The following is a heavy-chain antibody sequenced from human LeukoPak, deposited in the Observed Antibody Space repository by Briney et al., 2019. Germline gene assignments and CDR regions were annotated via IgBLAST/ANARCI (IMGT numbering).Heavy chain of an antibody. CDR3: ARVHYGSSWYEFRYFDY. V-gene: IGHV4-61*02. D-gene: IGHD6-13*01. CDR1: GGSITSTTYY. Sequence: SETLSLTCTVSGGSITSTTYYWSWIRQPAGKGLEWIGRIYTSGSTNYNPSLKSRVTISVDTSKNQFSLKLSSVTAADTAVYYCARVHYGSSWYEFRYFDYWGQGTLVTVSS. CDR2: IYTSGST. J-gene: IGHJ4*02.